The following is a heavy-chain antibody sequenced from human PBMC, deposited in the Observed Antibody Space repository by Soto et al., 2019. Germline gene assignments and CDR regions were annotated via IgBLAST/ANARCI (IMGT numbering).Heavy chain of an antibody. CDR1: GFSISSYY. CDR3: AREDMVRGVIAY. CDR2: IYYSGST. D-gene: IGHD3-10*01. V-gene: IGHV4-59*01. Sequence: PSETKSLTYTFSGFSISSYYLIWIRQPPGKGLEWIGYIYYSGSTNYNPSLKSRVTISVDTSKNQFSLKLSSVTAADTAVYYCAREDMVRGVIAYWGQGTLVTVSS. J-gene: IGHJ4*02.